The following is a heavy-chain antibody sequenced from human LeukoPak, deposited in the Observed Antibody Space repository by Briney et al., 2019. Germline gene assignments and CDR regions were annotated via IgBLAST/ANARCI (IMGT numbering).Heavy chain of an antibody. D-gene: IGHD3-10*01. CDR3: ARAPYYYGSGIYGSWFDP. V-gene: IGHV1-69*13. CDR1: GGTFSSYA. Sequence: SVKVSCKASGGTFSSYAIRWVRQAPGQGLEWMGGIIPIFGTANYAQKFQGRVTITADESTSTAYMELSSLRSEDTAVYYCARAPYYYGSGIYGSWFDPWGQGTLVTVSS. J-gene: IGHJ5*02. CDR2: IIPIFGTA.